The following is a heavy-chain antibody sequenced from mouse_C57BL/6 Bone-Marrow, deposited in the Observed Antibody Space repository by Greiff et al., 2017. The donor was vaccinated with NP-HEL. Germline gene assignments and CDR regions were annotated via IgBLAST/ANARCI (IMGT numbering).Heavy chain of an antibody. CDR1: GYTFTSYW. D-gene: IGHD3-2*02. J-gene: IGHJ2*01. CDR2: IYPSDSET. V-gene: IGHV1-61*01. CDR3: VGGAQAYFDY. Sequence: VQLQQPGAELVRPGSSVKLSCKASGYTFTSYWMDWVKQRPGQGLEWIGNIYPSDSETHYNQKFKDKATLTVDKSSSTAYMQLSSLTSEDSAVYYCVGGAQAYFDYWGQGTTLTVSS.